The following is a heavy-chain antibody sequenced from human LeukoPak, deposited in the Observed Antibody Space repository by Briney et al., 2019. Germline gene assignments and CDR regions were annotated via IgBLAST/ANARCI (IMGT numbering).Heavy chain of an antibody. V-gene: IGHV3-30*04. D-gene: IGHD3-22*01. CDR2: ISSDGTSI. CDR3: AKDQGERGHYYDSSGYSDY. J-gene: IGHJ4*02. Sequence: GGSLRLSCAISGFTFNNPHMHWVRQAPGRGLEWVALISSDGTSISYGDSVKGRFTISRDNSKNTLYLQMNSLRAEDTAVYYCAKDQGERGHYYDSSGYSDYWGQGTLVTVSS. CDR1: GFTFNNPH.